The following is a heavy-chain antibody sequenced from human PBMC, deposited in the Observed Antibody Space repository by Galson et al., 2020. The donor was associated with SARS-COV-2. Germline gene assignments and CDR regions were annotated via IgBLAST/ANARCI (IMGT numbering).Heavy chain of an antibody. D-gene: IGHD1-26*01. V-gene: IGHV3-53*01. Sequence: GESLKISCAASGFTVSSNYMSWVRQAPGKGLEWVSVIYADGSTYYADSVEGRFTISRDSSKNTLFLQMSSLRAEDTAMYFCARAPYSDDWYYFDYWGQGTLVTVSS. J-gene: IGHJ4*02. CDR3: ARAPYSDDWYYFDY. CDR2: IYADGST. CDR1: GFTVSSNY.